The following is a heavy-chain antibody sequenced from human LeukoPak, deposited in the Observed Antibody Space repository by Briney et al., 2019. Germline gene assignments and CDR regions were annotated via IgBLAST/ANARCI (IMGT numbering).Heavy chain of an antibody. Sequence: GGSLRLSCAASGFTFSSYAMSWVRQAPGKGLEWVSAISGSGGSTYYADSVKGRFTISRDNSKNTLYLQMNSLRAEDTAVYYRAARYCSGGSCYVVLGFDPWGQGTLVTVSS. V-gene: IGHV3-23*01. CDR2: ISGSGGST. CDR1: GFTFSSYA. D-gene: IGHD2-15*01. CDR3: AARYCSGGSCYVVLGFDP. J-gene: IGHJ5*02.